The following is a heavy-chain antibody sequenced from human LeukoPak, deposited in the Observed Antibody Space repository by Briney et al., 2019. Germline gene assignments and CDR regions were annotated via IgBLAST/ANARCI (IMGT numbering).Heavy chain of an antibody. Sequence: GGSLRLSCAASGFTFSTYAMHWVRQAPGKGLEWVAVISYDGSNKYYADSVKGRFTISRDNSENTLYLQMNSLRSDDTAVYYCSRDLHDYVWGSYRYPGGWFDPWGQGTLVTVSS. V-gene: IGHV3-30-3*01. CDR2: ISYDGSNK. J-gene: IGHJ5*02. D-gene: IGHD3-16*02. CDR3: SRDLHDYVWGSYRYPGGWFDP. CDR1: GFTFSTYA.